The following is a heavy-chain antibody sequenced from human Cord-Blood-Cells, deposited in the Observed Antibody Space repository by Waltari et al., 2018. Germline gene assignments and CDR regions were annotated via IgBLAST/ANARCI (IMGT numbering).Heavy chain of an antibody. CDR1: GFTFISYC. D-gene: IGHD6-6*01. J-gene: IGHJ4*02. CDR3: AKEWGKNELAFDY. CDR2: VRYDGSNK. V-gene: IGHV3-30*02. Sequence: QVQLVASGGGVVQPGGSLRTSCAAPGFTFISYCIHRVRQAPGKGLEWVAFVRYDGSNKYYADSVKGRFTISRDNSKNTLYLQMNSLRAEDTAVYYCAKEWGKNELAFDYWGQGTLVTVSS.